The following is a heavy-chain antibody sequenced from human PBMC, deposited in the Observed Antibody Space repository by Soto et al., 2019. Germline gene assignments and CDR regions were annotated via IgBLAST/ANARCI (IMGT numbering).Heavy chain of an antibody. CDR2: IYSGGST. CDR1: GFTVSSNY. J-gene: IGHJ6*02. D-gene: IGHD2-15*01. V-gene: IGHV3-53*02. Sequence: EVQLVETGGGLIQPGGSLRLSCAASGFTVSSNYMSWVRQAPGKGLEWVSVIYSGGSTYYADSVKGRFTISRDNSKNTLNLQINGVRAEDTAVYYCARDLWGYCSGGSCYNYYYGMDVWGQGTTVTVSS. CDR3: ARDLWGYCSGGSCYNYYYGMDV.